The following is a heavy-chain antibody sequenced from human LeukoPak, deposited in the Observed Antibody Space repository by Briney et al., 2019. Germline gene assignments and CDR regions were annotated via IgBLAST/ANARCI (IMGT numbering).Heavy chain of an antibody. CDR3: ARDVPSLGGYDY. J-gene: IGHJ4*02. D-gene: IGHD3-10*02. CDR1: GGTFSSYA. V-gene: IGHV1-69*01. CDR2: IIPIFGTA. Sequence: SVKVSCKASGGTFSSYAISWVRQAPGQGLEWMGGIIPIFGTANYAQKFQGRVTITADESTSTAYMELSSLRSEDTAAYYCARDVPSLGGYDYWGQGTLVTVSS.